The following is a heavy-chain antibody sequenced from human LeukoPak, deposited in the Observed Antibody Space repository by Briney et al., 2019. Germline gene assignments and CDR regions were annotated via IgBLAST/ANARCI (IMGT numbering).Heavy chain of an antibody. CDR2: ISYDGSNK. J-gene: IGHJ4*02. D-gene: IGHD6-13*01. CDR1: GFTFSSYA. V-gene: IGHV3-30*18. CDR3: AKERSSSWYYFDY. Sequence: GGSLRLSCAASGFTFSSYAMSWVRQAPGKGLEWVAVISYDGSNKYYADSVKGRFTISRDNSKNTLYLQMNSLRAEDTAVYYCAKERSSSWYYFDYWGQGTLVTVSS.